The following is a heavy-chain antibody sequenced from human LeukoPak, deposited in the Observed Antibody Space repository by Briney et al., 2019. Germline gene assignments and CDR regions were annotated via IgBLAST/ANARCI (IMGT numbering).Heavy chain of an antibody. V-gene: IGHV4-61*01. J-gene: IGHJ4*02. CDR3: GRGEYGLFDY. CDR2: IYYSGST. Sequence: SQTLSLTCTVSGGSISGGSYYWSWIRQPPGKGLEWIAYIYYSGSTKYNLSLKSRVTISVDTSKNQLSLKLSSVTAADTAVYYCGRGEYGLFDYWGQGTLVTVSS. D-gene: IGHD2/OR15-2a*01. CDR1: GGSISGGSYY.